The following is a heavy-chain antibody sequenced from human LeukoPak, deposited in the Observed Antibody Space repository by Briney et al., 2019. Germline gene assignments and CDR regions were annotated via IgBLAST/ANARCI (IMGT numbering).Heavy chain of an antibody. J-gene: IGHJ4*02. CDR3: ASRLYCSNTRCRNFPFAY. V-gene: IGHV1-69*13. CDR2: IIPIFGTA. CDR1: GGTFSSYA. Sequence: SVKVSCKASGGTFSSYAINSVRQAPGQGLEWMGGIIPIFGTANYAQKFQDRVTITADESTSTAYMELSSLRSEDTAIYYCASRLYCSNTRCRNFPFAYWGQGTLVTVSS. D-gene: IGHD2-2*01.